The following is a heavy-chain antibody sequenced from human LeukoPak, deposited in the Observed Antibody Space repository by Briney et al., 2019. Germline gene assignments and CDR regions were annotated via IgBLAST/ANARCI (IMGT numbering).Heavy chain of an antibody. CDR2: INPSSGDT. Sequence: ASVKVSCKASGYTFTDYYIHWARQAPGQGLEWMGWINPSSGDTNYAQKFQGSVTMTRDTSTSTAYMEMTRLRSDDTAVYYCARGGRGAVVVVAATPPFAYWGQGTLVTVSS. CDR3: ARGGRGAVVVVAATPPFAY. D-gene: IGHD2-15*01. CDR1: GYTFTDYY. J-gene: IGHJ4*02. V-gene: IGHV1-2*02.